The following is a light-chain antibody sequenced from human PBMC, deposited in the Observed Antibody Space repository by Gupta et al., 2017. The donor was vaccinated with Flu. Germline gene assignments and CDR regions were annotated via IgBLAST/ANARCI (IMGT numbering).Light chain of an antibody. V-gene: IGKV3-15*01. J-gene: IGKJ2*01. Sequence: KVMTQSPATLSVSPGETVTLSCRASQSVSVNVAWYQQKPGQAPRLLIYGASTRATGVPARFSGSGSGTXFTLTIXSLQSEDFAVYDCQQEDSWPTSFGXGSKVDIK. CDR3: QQEDSWPTS. CDR1: QSVSVN. CDR2: GAS.